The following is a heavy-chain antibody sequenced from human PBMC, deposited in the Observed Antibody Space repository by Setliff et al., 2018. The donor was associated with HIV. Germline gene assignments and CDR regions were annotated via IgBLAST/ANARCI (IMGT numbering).Heavy chain of an antibody. CDR1: GGSFSGYY. CDR2: INHSGST. CDR3: ARPHSGRGGGAYFDP. Sequence: SETLSLTCAVYGGSFSGYYWTWIRQPPGKGLEWIGQINHSGSTNYNPSLKSRVTISVDTSKNHFSLKLSSMTAADTAVYYCARPHSGRGGGAYFDPWGQGILVTVPQ. D-gene: IGHD6-19*01. J-gene: IGHJ5*02. V-gene: IGHV4-34*01.